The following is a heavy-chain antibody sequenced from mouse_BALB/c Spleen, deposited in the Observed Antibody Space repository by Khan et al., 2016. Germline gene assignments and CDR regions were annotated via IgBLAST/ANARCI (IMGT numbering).Heavy chain of an antibody. D-gene: IGHD6-1*01. CDR3: ARASSWFAD. CDR1: GFTFRTYG. V-gene: IGHV5-6-3*01. J-gene: IGHJ3*01. Sequence: EVELVESGGGLVQPGGSLKFSCAASGFTFRTYGMSWVRQTPDKRLELVATINSNGGSTYYPDSVKGRFTISRDNAKNTLYLQMSSLKSEDAAWYYCARASSWFADWGQGTLVTVSA. CDR2: INSNGGST.